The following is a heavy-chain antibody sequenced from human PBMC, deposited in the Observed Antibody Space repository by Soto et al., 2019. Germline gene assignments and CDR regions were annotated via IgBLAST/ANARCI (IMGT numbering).Heavy chain of an antibody. V-gene: IGHV1-3*01. CDR1: GYTFTSYA. CDR2: INAGNGNT. Sequence: QVQLVQSGAEVKKPGASVKVSCKASGYTFTSYAMHWVRQAPGQRLDWMGWINAGNGNTKYSQKFQGRVTITRDTSASTAYMELSSLRSEDTAVYYCARAPGGQQLEGGLADYWGQGTLVTVSS. D-gene: IGHD6-13*01. CDR3: ARAPGGQQLEGGLADY. J-gene: IGHJ4*02.